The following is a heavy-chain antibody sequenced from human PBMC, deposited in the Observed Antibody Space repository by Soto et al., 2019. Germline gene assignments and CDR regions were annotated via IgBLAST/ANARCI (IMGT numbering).Heavy chain of an antibody. CDR1: GYTFSTYG. CDR3: AREWAGDFDP. J-gene: IGHJ5*02. V-gene: IGHV1-18*01. Sequence: QVQLAQSGAEVKKPGASVTVSCKASGYTFSTYGLTWVRQAPGQGLEWVAWISGNSGNTNYAQRFQGRVTLTADTSTSTAYMELRSRTSDDTAVYYCAREWAGDFDPWGQGTLVTVSS. CDR2: ISGNSGNT. D-gene: IGHD7-27*01.